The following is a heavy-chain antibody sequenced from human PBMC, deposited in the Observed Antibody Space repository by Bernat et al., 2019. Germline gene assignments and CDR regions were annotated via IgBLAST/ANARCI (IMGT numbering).Heavy chain of an antibody. V-gene: IGHV3-33*01. D-gene: IGHD2-2*01. J-gene: IGHJ4*02. CDR2: IWYDGTKK. CDR1: GFTFSSHG. CDR3: ARDGGVYCDSSSCYLDY. Sequence: QVQLVESGGGVVQPGRSLRLSCAASGFTFSSHGMHWVRQAPGKGLEWVADIWYDGTKKYYADPVKGRFTISRDNSKNTLYLQMNSLSAEDTAVYYCARDGGVYCDSSSCYLDYWGQGTQVTVSS.